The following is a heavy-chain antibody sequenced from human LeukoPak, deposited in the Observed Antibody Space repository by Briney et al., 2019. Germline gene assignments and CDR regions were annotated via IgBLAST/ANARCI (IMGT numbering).Heavy chain of an antibody. CDR3: ARGRRDYYDSSDYSSMFDY. D-gene: IGHD3-22*01. CDR2: VNHSGST. CDR1: GGSVNGYY. V-gene: IGHV4-34*01. Sequence: SETLSLTCGVFGGSVNGYYWSWIRQPPGKGLEWIGEVNHSGSTNYNPSLKSRLTISVDTSKNQFSLKLSSVTAADTAVYYCARGRRDYYDSSDYSSMFDYWGQGTLVTVSS. J-gene: IGHJ4*02.